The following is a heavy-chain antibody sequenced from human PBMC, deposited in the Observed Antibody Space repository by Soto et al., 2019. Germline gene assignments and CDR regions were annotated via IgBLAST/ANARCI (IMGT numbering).Heavy chain of an antibody. CDR2: ISYDGSNK. CDR3: AKDSGELWELLGGPGY. Sequence: GGSLRLSCAASGFTFSSYGMHWVRQAPGKGLEWVAVISYDGSNKYYADSVKGRFTNSRDNSKNTLYLQMNSLRAEDTAVYYCAKDSGELWELLGGPGYWGQGTLVTVSS. V-gene: IGHV3-30*18. D-gene: IGHD1-26*01. CDR1: GFTFSSYG. J-gene: IGHJ4*02.